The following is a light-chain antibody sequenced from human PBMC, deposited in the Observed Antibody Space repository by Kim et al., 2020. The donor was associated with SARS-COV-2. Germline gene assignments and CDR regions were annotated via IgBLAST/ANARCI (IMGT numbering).Light chain of an antibody. Sequence: QGVTISCTGSSSNIGAGYDVHWYQQLPGTAPKLLIYGNINRPSGVPDRFSGSKSGTSASLAITGLQAEDEADYYCQSYDSSLSAYVFGAGTKVTVL. CDR3: QSYDSSLSAYV. V-gene: IGLV1-40*01. CDR2: GNI. J-gene: IGLJ1*01. CDR1: SSNIGAGYD.